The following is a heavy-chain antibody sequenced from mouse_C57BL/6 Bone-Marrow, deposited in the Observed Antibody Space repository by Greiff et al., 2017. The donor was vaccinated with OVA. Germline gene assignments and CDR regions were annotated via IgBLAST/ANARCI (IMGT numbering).Heavy chain of an antibody. J-gene: IGHJ1*03. V-gene: IGHV1-20*01. D-gene: IGHD1-1*01. Sequence: EVQLQQSGPELVKPGDSVKISCKASGYSFTGYFMNWVMQSHGKSLEWIGRINPYNGDTFYNQKFKGKATLTVDKSSSTAHMELRSLTSEDSAVYFCAREGTTVVRDFDVWGTGTTVTVSS. CDR1: GYSFTGYF. CDR2: INPYNGDT. CDR3: AREGTTVVRDFDV.